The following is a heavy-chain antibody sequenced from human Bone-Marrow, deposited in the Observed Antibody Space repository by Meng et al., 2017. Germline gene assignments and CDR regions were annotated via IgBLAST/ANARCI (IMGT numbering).Heavy chain of an antibody. Sequence: SETLSLTCTVSGGSVSSGSYYWSWIRQPPGKGLEWIGYIYYSGSTNYNPSLKSRVTISVDTSKNQFSLKLSSVTAADTAVYYCAREDYYDSSGYLDYWGQGTLVTVSS. J-gene: IGHJ4*02. D-gene: IGHD3-22*01. V-gene: IGHV4-61*01. CDR2: IYYSGST. CDR1: GGSVSSGSYY. CDR3: AREDYYDSSGYLDY.